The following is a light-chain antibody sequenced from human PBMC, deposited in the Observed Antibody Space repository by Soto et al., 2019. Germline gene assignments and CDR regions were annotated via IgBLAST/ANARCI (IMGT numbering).Light chain of an antibody. J-gene: IGKJ1*01. CDR1: KSISSW. CDR3: QQYNSYWT. Sequence: DSQMTHSPSTLSASVADRVTITCRASKSISSWLAWYQQKPGKAPKLLIYDASSLESGVPSRFSGSGSGTKFTLTISSLQPDDFATYYCQQYNSYWTFGQGTKV. CDR2: DAS. V-gene: IGKV1-5*01.